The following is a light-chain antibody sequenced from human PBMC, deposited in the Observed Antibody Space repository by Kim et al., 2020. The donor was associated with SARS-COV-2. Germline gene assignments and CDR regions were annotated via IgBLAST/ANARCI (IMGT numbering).Light chain of an antibody. V-gene: IGKV3-15*01. CDR1: QGVGTN. CDR3: QQYNDWPRT. J-gene: IGKJ1*01. CDR2: GAS. Sequence: VAPGERATLSCRASQGVGTNLAWYQRKPGQPPRLLIYGASTRVVGVPGRFSGRASGSEFTLTINSLQSDDFGVHYCQQYNDWPRTFGQGTKVDIK.